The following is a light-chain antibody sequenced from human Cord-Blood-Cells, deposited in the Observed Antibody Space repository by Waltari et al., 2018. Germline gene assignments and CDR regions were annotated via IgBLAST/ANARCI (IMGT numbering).Light chain of an antibody. CDR2: GAS. CDR3: QRSNNFPLSS. Sequence: EIGRTQTPATLTVCPGERATHACRASQSVSSNLAWYQQKPGQAPRLLIYGASTRATGIPARFSGSGSGTEFTLTISSLQSEDFAVYYCQRSNNFPLSSFGQVTEL. CDR1: QSVSSN. J-gene: IGKJ2*01. V-gene: IGKV3-15*01.